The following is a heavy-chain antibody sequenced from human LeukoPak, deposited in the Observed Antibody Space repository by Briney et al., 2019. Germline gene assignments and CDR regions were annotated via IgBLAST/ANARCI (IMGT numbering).Heavy chain of an antibody. CDR3: ARDRLAIAVVPNAFDI. Sequence: ASVKVSCKASGYTFTTYPINWVRQAPGQGLEWMGGIIPIFGTANYAQKFQGRVTITADESTSTAYMELSSLRSEDTAVYYCARDRLAIAVVPNAFDIWGQGTMVTVSS. V-gene: IGHV1-69*13. J-gene: IGHJ3*02. CDR2: IIPIFGTA. D-gene: IGHD6-19*01. CDR1: GYTFTTYP.